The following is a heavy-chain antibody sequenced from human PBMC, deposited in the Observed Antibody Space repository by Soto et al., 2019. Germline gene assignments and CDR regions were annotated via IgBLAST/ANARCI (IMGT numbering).Heavy chain of an antibody. CDR2: ISGSGGST. Sequence: EVQLLESGGGLVQPGGSLRLSCAASGFTFGSYAMSWVRQAPGKGLEWVSAISGSGGSTYYADSVKGRFTISRDNSKNTLSLQMNSLRAEDTAVYYCTKSCYGDYVCFDYWGQGTLVTVSS. CDR3: TKSCYGDYVCFDY. J-gene: IGHJ4*02. V-gene: IGHV3-23*01. CDR1: GFTFGSYA. D-gene: IGHD4-17*01.